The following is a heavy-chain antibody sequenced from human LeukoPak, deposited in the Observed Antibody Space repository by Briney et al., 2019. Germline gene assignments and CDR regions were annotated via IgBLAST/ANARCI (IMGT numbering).Heavy chain of an antibody. D-gene: IGHD5-12*01. CDR3: ATSDSADSDPSGSYRGRNHLGS. Sequence: ASVNASCKASGDTFTNYYVECVCPAPGQGLEWGGGFNPNSRATKAAQKLQGRVNMTRDTSISAAILELSRMKSDDPAVYYWATSDSADSDPSGSYRGRNHLGSWGQGTLVTVSS. J-gene: IGHJ5*02. CDR1: GDTFTNYY. CDR2: FNPNSRAT. V-gene: IGHV1-2*02.